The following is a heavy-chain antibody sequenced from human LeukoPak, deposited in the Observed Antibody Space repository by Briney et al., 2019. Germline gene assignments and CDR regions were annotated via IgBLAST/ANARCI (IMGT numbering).Heavy chain of an antibody. V-gene: IGHV3-33*01. CDR1: GFTFRNYG. D-gene: IGHD6-19*01. Sequence: GGSLRLSCAASGFTFRNYGMHWVRQAPGKGLEWVAVTWYDGSDTYYVDSVKGRFTISRDNSKNTLFLQMNSLTAEDTAVYYCARERTYTTGWYGEFDYWGQGTPVIVSS. CDR3: ARERTYTTGWYGEFDY. CDR2: TWYDGSDT. J-gene: IGHJ4*02.